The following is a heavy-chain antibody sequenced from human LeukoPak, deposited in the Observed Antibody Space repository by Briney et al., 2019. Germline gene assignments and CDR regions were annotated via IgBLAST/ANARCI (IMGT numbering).Heavy chain of an antibody. D-gene: IGHD1-26*01. Sequence: GGSLRLSCAASGFTFSNYGMHWVGQGPGKGLEGVAGIWSDGSNEYYADSVKGRFTISRDNSKNTLYLQMNSLRAEDTDVYYCARARSWYLDYWGQGKLVTVSS. V-gene: IGHV3-33*01. CDR1: GFTFSNYG. J-gene: IGHJ4*02. CDR3: ARARSWYLDY. CDR2: IWSDGSNE.